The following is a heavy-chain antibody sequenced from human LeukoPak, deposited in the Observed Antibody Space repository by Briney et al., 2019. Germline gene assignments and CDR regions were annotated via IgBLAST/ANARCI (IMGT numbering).Heavy chain of an antibody. CDR1: GGSFSGYY. V-gene: IGHV4-34*01. Sequence: PSETLSLTCAVYGGSFSGYYWSWIRQPPGEGLEWIGEINHSGSTNYNPSLKSRVTISVDTSKNQFSLKLSSVTAADTAVYYCARVWYQLPSWACDYWGQGTLVTVSS. CDR2: INHSGST. CDR3: ARVWYQLPSWACDY. J-gene: IGHJ4*02. D-gene: IGHD2-2*01.